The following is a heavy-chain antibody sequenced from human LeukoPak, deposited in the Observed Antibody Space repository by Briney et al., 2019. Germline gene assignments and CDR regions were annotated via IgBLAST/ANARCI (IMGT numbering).Heavy chain of an antibody. J-gene: IGHJ4*02. V-gene: IGHV4-34*01. Sequence: SETLSLNCAVYGGSFSGYYWSWIRQPPGKGLEWIGEINHSGSTNYNPSLKSRVTISVDTSKNQFSLKLSSVTAADTAVYYCARGRITMVRGVADLYYWGQGTLVTVSS. CDR1: GGSFSGYY. CDR3: ARGRITMVRGVADLYY. CDR2: INHSGST. D-gene: IGHD3-10*01.